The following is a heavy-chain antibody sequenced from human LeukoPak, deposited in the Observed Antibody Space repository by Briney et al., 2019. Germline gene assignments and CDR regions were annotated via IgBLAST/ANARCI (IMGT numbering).Heavy chain of an antibody. V-gene: IGHV3-23*01. J-gene: IGHJ3*02. CDR3: ARPRLEYCSGGSCFDAFDI. Sequence: GGSLRLSCAASGFTFSGYGMSWVRQAPGKGLKWVSAISGSGGSTYYADSVKGRITISRDNSKNTLYLQMNSLRAEDTAVYSCARPRLEYCSGGSCFDAFDIWGQGTMVTVSS. D-gene: IGHD2-15*01. CDR2: ISGSGGST. CDR1: GFTFSGYG.